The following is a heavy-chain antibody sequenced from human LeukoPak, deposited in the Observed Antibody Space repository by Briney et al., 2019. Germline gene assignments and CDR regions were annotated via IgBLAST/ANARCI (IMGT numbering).Heavy chain of an antibody. CDR1: GFTFSSYE. J-gene: IGHJ4*02. Sequence: GGSLRLSCAASGFTFSSYEMNWVRQAPGKGLEWVSYISSSGSTIFYADSVKGRFTISRDNAKNSLYLQMNSLRAEDTAVYYCASLRGSYPDYWGQGTLVTVSS. CDR2: ISSSGSTI. CDR3: ASLRGSYPDY. D-gene: IGHD1-26*01. V-gene: IGHV3-48*03.